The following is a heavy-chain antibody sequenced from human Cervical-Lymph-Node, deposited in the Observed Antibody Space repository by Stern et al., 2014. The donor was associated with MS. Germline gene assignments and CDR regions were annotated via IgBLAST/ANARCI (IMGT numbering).Heavy chain of an antibody. CDR1: GASFTDYY. V-gene: IGHV4-59*01. D-gene: IGHD5-24*01. CDR3: SRGGRMATMFY. CDR2: ISSSGST. J-gene: IGHJ4*02. Sequence: QVQLQESGPGLVKPSETLSLTCTVAGASFTDYYWSWIRQSPGQGLDWIGYISSSGSTNYNPSLKSRVILSLDTATNQFTLKMIAVTAADTAVDYCSRGGRMATMFYWGQGNLVTVSS.